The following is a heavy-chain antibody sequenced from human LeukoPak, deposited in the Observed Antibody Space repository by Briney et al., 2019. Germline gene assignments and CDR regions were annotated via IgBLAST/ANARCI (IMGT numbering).Heavy chain of an antibody. CDR2: IYTSGST. V-gene: IGHV4-4*07. Sequence: PSETLSLTCTVSGGSISSYYWSWIRQPAGKGLEWIGRIYTSGSTNYNPSLKSRVTMSVDTSKNQFSLKLSSVTAADTAVYYCARGGYYYGSGSYREYYYYYYMDVWGKGTTVTISS. J-gene: IGHJ6*03. D-gene: IGHD3-10*01. CDR3: ARGGYYYGSGSYREYYYYYYMDV. CDR1: GGSISSYY.